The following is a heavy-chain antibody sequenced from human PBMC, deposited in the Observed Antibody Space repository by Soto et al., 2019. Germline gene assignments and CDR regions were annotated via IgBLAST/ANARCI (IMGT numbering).Heavy chain of an antibody. CDR3: ARSRWIKLQSWFDP. V-gene: IGHV3-66*01. CDR2: IYSGGST. J-gene: IGHJ5*02. CDR1: GFTVSSNY. Sequence: EVQLVESGGGLVQPGGSLRLSCAASGFTVSSNYMSWVRQAPGKGLEWVSVIYSGGSTYYADSVKGRFTISRDNSKNTLYLQMNSLRAEDTAVYYCARSRWIKLQSWFDPWGQGTLVTVSS. D-gene: IGHD4-4*01.